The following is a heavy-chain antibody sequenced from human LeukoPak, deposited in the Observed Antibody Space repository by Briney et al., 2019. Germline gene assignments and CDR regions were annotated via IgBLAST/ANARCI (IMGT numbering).Heavy chain of an antibody. V-gene: IGHV1-2*06. CDR2: INPNSGGT. CDR3: ARVENYYYDSSGYYEA. J-gene: IGHJ5*02. CDR1: GYTFTGYY. D-gene: IGHD3-22*01. Sequence: ASVNVSCKASGYTFTGYYMHWVRQAPGQGLEWMGRINPNSGGTNYAQKFQGRVTMTRDTSISTAYMELSRLRSDDTAVYYCARVENYYYDSSGYYEAWGQGTLVTVSS.